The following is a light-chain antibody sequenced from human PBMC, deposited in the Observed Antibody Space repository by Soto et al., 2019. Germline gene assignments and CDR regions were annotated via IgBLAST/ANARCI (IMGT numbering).Light chain of an antibody. CDR3: SSYTSSSTWV. J-gene: IGLJ3*02. Sequence: QSALTQPASVSGSPGQSITISCTGTSSDVGGYNYVSWYQQHPDKAPKLMIYEVSNRPSGVSNRFSGCKSGNTASLTISGLQAEDEADYYCSSYTSSSTWVFGGGTKLTVL. CDR1: SSDVGGYNY. V-gene: IGLV2-14*01. CDR2: EVS.